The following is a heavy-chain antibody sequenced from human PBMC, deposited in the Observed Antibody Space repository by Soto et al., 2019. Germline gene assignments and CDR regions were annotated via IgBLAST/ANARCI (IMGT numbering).Heavy chain of an antibody. CDR3: ARDRNYVLDV. D-gene: IGHD1-7*01. Sequence: GGSLRLSCAASGFTFSTYWRHWVRQAPGTGLVWVSRINSDGSSRSYADSVKGRFTISRDNAKNTLYLQMNSLRAEDTAVYFCARDRNYVLDVWGQGTTLTVSS. CDR2: INSDGSSR. V-gene: IGHV3-74*01. J-gene: IGHJ6*02. CDR1: GFTFSTYW.